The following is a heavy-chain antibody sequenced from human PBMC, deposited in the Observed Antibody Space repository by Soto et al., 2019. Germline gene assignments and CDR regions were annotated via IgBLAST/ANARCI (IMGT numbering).Heavy chain of an antibody. Sequence: PSETLSLTCSVSGASISSYCWTWIRQPPGKGLEWIGYMYYSGSTNYNSFLKSRVSIPVDTSKNWFSLKLSSVTTADTAVYYCARGLTRFDPWGQGTLVTVSS. CDR3: ARGLTRFDP. CDR1: GASISSYC. V-gene: IGHV4-59*01. D-gene: IGHD3-9*01. CDR2: MYYSGST. J-gene: IGHJ5*02.